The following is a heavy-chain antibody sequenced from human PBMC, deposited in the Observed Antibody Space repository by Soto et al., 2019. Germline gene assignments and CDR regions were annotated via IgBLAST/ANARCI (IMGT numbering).Heavy chain of an antibody. CDR2: IFYSGST. CDR3: ARRYSSSFDY. V-gene: IGHV4-59*08. Sequence: SETLSLTCTVSGGSISSYYWSWIRQPPGKGLEWIGYIFYSGSTNYNPSLKSRVTISVDTSKNQFSLKLSSVTAADTAVYYCARRYSSSFDYCGQGTLGTVSS. D-gene: IGHD6-13*01. CDR1: GGSISSYY. J-gene: IGHJ4*02.